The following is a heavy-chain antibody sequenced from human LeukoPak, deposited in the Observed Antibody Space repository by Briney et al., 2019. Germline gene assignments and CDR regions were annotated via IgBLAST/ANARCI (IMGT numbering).Heavy chain of an antibody. CDR1: GHTFTSNY. Sequence: ASVKVSCKASGHTFTSNYIHWVRQAPGQGLEWMGMIYPRDGSTSYAQKFQGRVTVTRDTSTSTAYMELRSLRSDDTAVYYCARDQGPYYYDSSGSGFDPWGQGTLVTVSS. V-gene: IGHV1-46*01. D-gene: IGHD3-22*01. CDR3: ARDQGPYYYDSSGSGFDP. J-gene: IGHJ5*02. CDR2: IYPRDGST.